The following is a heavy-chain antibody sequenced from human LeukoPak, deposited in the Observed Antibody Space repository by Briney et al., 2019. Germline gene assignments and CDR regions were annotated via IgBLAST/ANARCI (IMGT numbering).Heavy chain of an antibody. CDR1: GFTFSSYA. J-gene: IGHJ5*02. CDR3: AKAHSQWSTWFDP. Sequence: GGSLRLSCAASGFTFSSYAMSWVRQAPGKGLEWVSAISGSGGSPYYADSVKGRFIISRDNSQNTLYLQMDSLRDDDTAIYYCAKAHSQWSTWFDPWGQGTLVTVSS. V-gene: IGHV3-23*01. CDR2: ISGSGGSP. D-gene: IGHD2-15*01.